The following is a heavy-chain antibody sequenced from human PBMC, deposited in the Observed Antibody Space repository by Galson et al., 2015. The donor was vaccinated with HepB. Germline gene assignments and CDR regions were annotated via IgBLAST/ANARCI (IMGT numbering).Heavy chain of an antibody. Sequence: SVKVSCKASGSTFSSYAISWVRQAPGQGLEWMGGIIPIFGTANYAQKFQGRVTITADESTSTAYMELSSLRSEGTAVYYCARDSGYSYGNTNWGWYGMDVWGQGATVTVSS. CDR2: IIPIFGTA. CDR1: GSTFSSYA. J-gene: IGHJ6*02. D-gene: IGHD5-18*01. V-gene: IGHV1-69*13. CDR3: ARDSGYSYGNTNWGWYGMDV.